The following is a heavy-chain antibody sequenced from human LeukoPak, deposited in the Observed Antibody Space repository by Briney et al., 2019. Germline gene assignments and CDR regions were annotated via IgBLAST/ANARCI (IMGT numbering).Heavy chain of an antibody. CDR1: GGSISSYY. CDR3: AREGTAGYYYGMDV. Sequence: SETLSLTCTVSGGSISSYYWSWIRQPPGKGLEWIGYIYYTGSTNYNPSLKGRVTISVDTSKNQFSLKLSSVTAADTAVYYCAREGTAGYYYGMDVWGQGTTVTVSS. V-gene: IGHV4-59*12. CDR2: IYYTGST. D-gene: IGHD6-13*01. J-gene: IGHJ6*02.